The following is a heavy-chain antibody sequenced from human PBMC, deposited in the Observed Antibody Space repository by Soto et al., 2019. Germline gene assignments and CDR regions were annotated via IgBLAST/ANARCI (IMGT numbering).Heavy chain of an antibody. V-gene: IGHV3-23*01. CDR1: GFTFSDYV. CDR3: SRDRSTDFGLDV. CDR2: ISDGGERT. J-gene: IGHJ6*02. D-gene: IGHD3-3*01. Sequence: EVQLLESGGDLVQPGGSLRLSCVASGFTFSDYVMSWVRQVPGKGLEWVSSISDGGERTDYRDSVRGRFTISRDTARFTLHLHMNSLRVDDTAIYFCSRDRSTDFGLDVWGQGTTVTVSS.